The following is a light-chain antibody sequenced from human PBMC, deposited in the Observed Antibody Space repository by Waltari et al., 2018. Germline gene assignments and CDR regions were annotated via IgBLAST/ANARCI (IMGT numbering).Light chain of an antibody. CDR1: SSDIATYNF. Sequence: QSALTQPASVSGSPGQSITISCTGTSSDIATYNFVSWYQQHPGKAPRLMIFAVTNRPSGVSNRFPGSKSGNTASLTISGLQPEDEGDYYCTSYTSSITWVFGGGTKLTVL. CDR3: TSYTSSITWV. V-gene: IGLV2-14*01. CDR2: AVT. J-gene: IGLJ3*02.